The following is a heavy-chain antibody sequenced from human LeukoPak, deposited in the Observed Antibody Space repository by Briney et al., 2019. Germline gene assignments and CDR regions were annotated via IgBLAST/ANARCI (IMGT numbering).Heavy chain of an antibody. Sequence: PSETLSLTCTVSGGTISSYYWNWIRQPPGKGLEWIGYIHSSGSAKYNPSLKSRVTISVDTSKNRFSLKLSSVTAADRAVYYCARWYSSGWAFDYWGQGTVVTVSS. V-gene: IGHV4-59*08. CDR1: GGTISSYY. CDR2: IHSSGSA. CDR3: ARWYSSGWAFDY. D-gene: IGHD6-19*01. J-gene: IGHJ4*02.